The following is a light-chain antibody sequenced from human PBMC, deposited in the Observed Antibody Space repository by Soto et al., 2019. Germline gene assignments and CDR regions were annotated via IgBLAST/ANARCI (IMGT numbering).Light chain of an antibody. V-gene: IGKV3-15*01. J-gene: IGKJ2*01. CDR3: QHYFNWPYT. Sequence: EIVMTQSPATLSVSPGERATLSCRASQSVTSNLAWYQQKPGRAPRLLIYGASTSATGIRARFSGSGSGTDFTLTISNLQSEDFALYYCQHYFNWPYTFGQGTKLDIK. CDR2: GAS. CDR1: QSVTSN.